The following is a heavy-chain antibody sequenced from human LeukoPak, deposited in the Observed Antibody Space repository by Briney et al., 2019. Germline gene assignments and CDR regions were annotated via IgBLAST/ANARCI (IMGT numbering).Heavy chain of an antibody. CDR3: AKWVGQWLFNYFDY. D-gene: IGHD6-19*01. CDR2: ISGSGGST. CDR1: GFTFSSYA. V-gene: IGHV3-23*01. J-gene: IGHJ4*02. Sequence: GGSLRLSYAASGFTFSSYAMSWVRQAPGKGLEWVSAISGSGGSTYYADSVKGRFTISRDNSKNTLYLQMNSLRAEDTAVYYCAKWVGQWLFNYFDYWGQGILVTVSS.